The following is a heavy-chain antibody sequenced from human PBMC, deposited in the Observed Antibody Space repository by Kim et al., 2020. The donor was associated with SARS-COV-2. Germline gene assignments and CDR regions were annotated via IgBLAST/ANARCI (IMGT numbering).Heavy chain of an antibody. CDR3: AGGDADGGVGGCCFDY. Sequence: SVKGRFAISRNNAKHSLYLQRNSLRDEDKAVYYCAGGDADGGVGGCCFDYWGQGTLVTVSS. V-gene: IGHV3-48*02. J-gene: IGHJ4*02. D-gene: IGHD2-15*01.